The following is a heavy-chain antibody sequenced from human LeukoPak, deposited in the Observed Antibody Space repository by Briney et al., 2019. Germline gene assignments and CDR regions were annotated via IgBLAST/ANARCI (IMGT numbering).Heavy chain of an antibody. Sequence: GGSLSLSCAASGFTFSSYAMSWVRQAPGTGLESFSAISGSGGSTYYADSVKGGFTISRDNSKNTLYLQINSLRAEDTAVYYCAKPRSAYYYGSGDLPDVWGKGTTVTVSS. CDR1: GFTFSSYA. CDR3: AKPRSAYYYGSGDLPDV. J-gene: IGHJ6*04. V-gene: IGHV3-23*01. CDR2: ISGSGGST. D-gene: IGHD3-10*01.